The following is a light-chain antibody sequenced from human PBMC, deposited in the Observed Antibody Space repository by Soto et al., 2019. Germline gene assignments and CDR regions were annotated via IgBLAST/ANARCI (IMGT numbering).Light chain of an antibody. CDR1: QSLETSDGDTY. Sequence: DVVMTQSPLSLPVTLGRAASISCRSSQSLETSDGDTYLNWFHQRPGQSPRRLIYKVSKRDSGVPDRFSGSGSGTDFTLKITRVEAEDVGVYYRMQTTHWPRTLGQGTKVDIK. V-gene: IGKV2-30*01. J-gene: IGKJ1*01. CDR3: MQTTHWPRT. CDR2: KVS.